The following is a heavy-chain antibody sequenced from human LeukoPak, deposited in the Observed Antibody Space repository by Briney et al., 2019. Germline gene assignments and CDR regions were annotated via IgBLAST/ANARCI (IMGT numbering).Heavy chain of an antibody. V-gene: IGHV4-34*01. Sequence: PSETLSLTCAVYGGSFSGYYWSWIRQPPGKGLEWIGEINHSGSTNYNPSLKSRVTISVDTSKNQFSLKLSSVTAADTAVYYCARGLRYYGSGSYPYYNWFDPWGQGTLVTVSS. CDR3: ARGLRYYGSGSYPYYNWFDP. J-gene: IGHJ5*02. D-gene: IGHD3-10*01. CDR2: INHSGST. CDR1: GGSFSGYY.